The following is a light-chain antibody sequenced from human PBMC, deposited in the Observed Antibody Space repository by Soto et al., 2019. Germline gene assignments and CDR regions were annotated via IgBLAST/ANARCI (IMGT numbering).Light chain of an antibody. CDR1: SSDVGGYNY. CDR2: DVS. V-gene: IGLV2-14*01. Sequence: QSALTQPASVSGSPGQSITISCTGTSSDVGGYNYVSWYQQHPGKAPKLMIYDVSNRPSGVSNRFSGPKSGNTASLPISGLQAEDEADYYCSSYTSSSYLIFGGGTKLTVL. CDR3: SSYTSSSYLI. J-gene: IGLJ2*01.